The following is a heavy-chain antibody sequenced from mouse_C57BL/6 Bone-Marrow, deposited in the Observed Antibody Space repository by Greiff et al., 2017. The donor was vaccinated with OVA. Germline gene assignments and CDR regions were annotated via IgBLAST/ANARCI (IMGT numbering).Heavy chain of an antibody. CDR2: INPSNGGT. V-gene: IGHV1-53*01. Sequence: VQLQQPGTELVKPGASVKLSCKASGYTFNSYWMHWVKQRPGQGLEWIGNINPSNGGTNYNEKFKSKATLTVDKSSSTAYMQLSSLTSEDSAVYCCARGDYYGSSVDYWGQGTTLTVSS. J-gene: IGHJ2*01. CDR1: GYTFNSYW. CDR3: ARGDYYGSSVDY. D-gene: IGHD1-1*01.